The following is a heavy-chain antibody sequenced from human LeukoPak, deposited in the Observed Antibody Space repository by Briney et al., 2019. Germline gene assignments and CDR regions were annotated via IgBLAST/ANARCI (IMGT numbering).Heavy chain of an antibody. CDR1: GFTFRKYA. CDR2: ISYDGSNK. J-gene: IGHJ6*02. V-gene: IGHV3-30-3*01. CDR3: ARGILSDYYYGLDV. Sequence: GRSLRLSCAASGFTFRKYAMHWVRQAPGKGLEWVAVISYDGSNKYYADSVKGRFTISRDNTKNTLYVQMNSLRAEDTAVYYCARGILSDYYYGLDVWGQGTTVTVSS.